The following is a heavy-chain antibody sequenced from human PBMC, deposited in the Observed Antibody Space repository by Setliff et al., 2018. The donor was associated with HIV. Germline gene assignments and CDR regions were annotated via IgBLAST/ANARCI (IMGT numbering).Heavy chain of an antibody. D-gene: IGHD6-25*01. J-gene: IGHJ4*02. CDR1: GFTFISYA. Sequence: ESLKISCQGSGFTFISYAMNWVRQAPGKGLEWVSTISGSGGGTNYADSVKGRFIISRDNSKNTMYLHLNSLRVEDTAVYFCAKSHRTLYQRGYFGSWGQGTLVTVSS. CDR2: ISGSGGGT. CDR3: AKSHRTLYQRGYFGS. V-gene: IGHV3-23*01.